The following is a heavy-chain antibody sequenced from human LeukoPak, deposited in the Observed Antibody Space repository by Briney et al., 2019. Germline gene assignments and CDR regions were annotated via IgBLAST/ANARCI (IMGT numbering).Heavy chain of an antibody. V-gene: IGHV3-33*06. Sequence: GRSLRLSCAASGFTFSGYGMHWVRQAPGKGLEWVAVIWYDGSTKYYAESVKGRFTISRDNSKKTLYLQMNSLRAVDTALYYCAKSESEVWPWYFDLWGRGTLVTVSS. J-gene: IGHJ2*01. D-gene: IGHD1-14*01. CDR1: GFTFSGYG. CDR3: AKSESEVWPWYFDL. CDR2: IWYDGSTK.